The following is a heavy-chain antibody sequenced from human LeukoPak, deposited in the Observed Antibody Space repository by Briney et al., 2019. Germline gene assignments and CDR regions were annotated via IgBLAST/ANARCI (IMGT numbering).Heavy chain of an antibody. CDR2: ISGSDDST. J-gene: IGHJ4*02. CDR1: GFTFSSYA. Sequence: HTGGSLRLSCAASGFTFSSYAMSWVRQAPGKGLEWVSSISGSDDSTYYADSVKGRFAISRDNSKNTLFLQMNSLRDEDTAVYYCATGNWRNYFDYWGQGTLVTVSS. CDR3: ATGNWRNYFDY. D-gene: IGHD3-3*01. V-gene: IGHV3-23*01.